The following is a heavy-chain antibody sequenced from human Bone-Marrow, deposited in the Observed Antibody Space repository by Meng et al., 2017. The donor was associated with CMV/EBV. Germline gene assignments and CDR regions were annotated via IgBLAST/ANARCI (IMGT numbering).Heavy chain of an antibody. CDR3: GRDMDYYGSGEYSGGYYYSYGMYV. Sequence: GEFLMISCAASGFTVGSYEMNWVRQATGKGLEWGSYISSSGSTIYYADSVKGRFTISRNNAKNSLYVQMNSLRAEDTSVYYCGRDMDYYGSGEYSGGYYYSYGMYVSGQGTTVTVSS. CDR1: GFTVGSYE. J-gene: IGHJ6*02. D-gene: IGHD3-10*01. V-gene: IGHV3-48*03. CDR2: ISSSGSTI.